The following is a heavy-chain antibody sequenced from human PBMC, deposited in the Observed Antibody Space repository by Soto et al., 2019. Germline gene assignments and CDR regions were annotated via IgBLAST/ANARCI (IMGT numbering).Heavy chain of an antibody. Sequence: QVQLVQSGAEVKKPGASVKVSCKASGYTFISYGISWVRQAPGQGLEWMGRISGYNGNTNYAQKLQGRVTTTTDTSTSTAYMELRSLRSDDTAVYYCARDRGYNWNYGWFDPWGQGTLVTVSS. CDR1: GYTFISYG. V-gene: IGHV1-18*01. D-gene: IGHD1-7*01. CDR2: ISGYNGNT. CDR3: ARDRGYNWNYGWFDP. J-gene: IGHJ5*02.